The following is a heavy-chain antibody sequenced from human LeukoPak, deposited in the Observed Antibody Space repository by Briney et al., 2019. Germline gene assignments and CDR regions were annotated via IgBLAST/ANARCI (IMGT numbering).Heavy chain of an antibody. D-gene: IGHD3-10*01. Sequence: SQTLPLTCTVSGGSISSGSYYWSWIQQPAGKGLEWIGRIYTSGSTNYNPSLKSRVTISVDTSKNQFSLKLSSVTAADTAVYYCARGEYYYGSGVSAPFDIWGQGTMVTVSS. CDR1: GGSISSGSYY. CDR2: IYTSGST. V-gene: IGHV4-61*02. J-gene: IGHJ3*02. CDR3: ARGEYYYGSGVSAPFDI.